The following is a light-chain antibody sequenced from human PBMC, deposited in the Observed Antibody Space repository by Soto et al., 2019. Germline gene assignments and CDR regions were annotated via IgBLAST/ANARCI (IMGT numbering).Light chain of an antibody. CDR3: MQALQTPT. CDR2: LGS. V-gene: IGKV2-28*01. CDR1: QSLLHSNGYNY. J-gene: IGKJ1*01. Sequence: DIVMTQSPISLPVTPGEPASISCRSSQSLLHSNGYNYLDWYLQKPGQSPQLLIYLGSNRASGVPDRFSGSGSGTDFTLKISRVEAEDVGVYYCMQALQTPTFGQGTKVEIK.